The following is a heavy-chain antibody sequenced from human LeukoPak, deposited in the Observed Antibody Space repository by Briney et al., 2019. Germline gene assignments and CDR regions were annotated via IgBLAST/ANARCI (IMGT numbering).Heavy chain of an antibody. Sequence: PGGSLRLSCAASGLTFSSYEMNWVRQAPGKGLEWVSYISSSGSTIYYADSVKGRFTISRDNAKNSLYLQMNSLRAEGTAVYYCARDTYYYDSSGYFWGQGTLVTVSS. D-gene: IGHD3-22*01. V-gene: IGHV3-48*03. CDR3: ARDTYYYDSSGYF. CDR1: GLTFSSYE. CDR2: ISSSGSTI. J-gene: IGHJ4*02.